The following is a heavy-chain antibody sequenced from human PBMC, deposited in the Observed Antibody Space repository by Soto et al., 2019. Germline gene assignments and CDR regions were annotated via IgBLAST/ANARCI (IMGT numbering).Heavy chain of an antibody. Sequence: QMNLVESGGGVVQPGKSLSLSCAASGFTFNTYGIHWVRQPPGKGLAWVAFISYSGSTKYYKDSVQGRFTIARDNSKNPISLQIPRLRPNDTALYYCAKDYMNIGVATFAVPFGVPQTWGQGTLVTVSS. CDR2: ISYSGSTK. V-gene: IGHV3-30*18. J-gene: IGHJ5*02. CDR1: GFTFNTYG. CDR3: AKDYMNIGVATFAVPFGVPQT. D-gene: IGHD3-3*01.